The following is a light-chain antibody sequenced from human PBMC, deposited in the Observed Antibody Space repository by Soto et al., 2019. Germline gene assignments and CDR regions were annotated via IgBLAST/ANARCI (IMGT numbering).Light chain of an antibody. Sequence: SYELAQPPSVSVAPGQTARITCGVNDIRFKSVHWYQQKSGQAPVLVVYNDRDRPSGIPERFSGSNSGNTATLTISGAEAGDEADYYCQVWDSSSEHVVFGGGTQLTVL. V-gene: IGLV3-21*02. CDR2: NDR. CDR1: DIRFKS. J-gene: IGLJ2*01. CDR3: QVWDSSSEHVV.